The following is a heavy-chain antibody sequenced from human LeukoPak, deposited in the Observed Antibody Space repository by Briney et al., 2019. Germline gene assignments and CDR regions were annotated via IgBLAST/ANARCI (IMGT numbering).Heavy chain of an antibody. J-gene: IGHJ6*02. V-gene: IGHV3-23*01. CDR3: AKGGSGSYHYYFGMDV. Sequence: GGSLRLSCAASGFTFSSYGMHWVRQAPGKGLEWVSIISGSGGSTFYADSVKGRFTISRDNSKNTLYLQMNRLRAEDTAVYYCAKGGSGSYHYYFGMDVWGQGTTVSVSS. CDR2: ISGSGGST. CDR1: GFTFSSYG. D-gene: IGHD3-10*01.